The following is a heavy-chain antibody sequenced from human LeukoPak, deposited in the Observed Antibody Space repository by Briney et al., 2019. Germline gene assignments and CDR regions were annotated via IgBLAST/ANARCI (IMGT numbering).Heavy chain of an antibody. Sequence: PSETLSLTCTVSGGSISSSSYYWGWIRQPPGKGLEWIGSIYYSGSTYYNPSLKSRVTISVDTSKNQFSLKLSSVTAADTAVYYCARLSYHIGIYWGQGTLVTVSS. CDR2: IYYSGST. D-gene: IGHD1-26*01. V-gene: IGHV4-39*01. J-gene: IGHJ4*02. CDR1: GGSISSSSYY. CDR3: ARLSYHIGIY.